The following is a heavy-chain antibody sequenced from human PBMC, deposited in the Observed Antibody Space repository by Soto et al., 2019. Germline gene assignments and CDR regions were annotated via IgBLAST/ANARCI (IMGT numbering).Heavy chain of an antibody. V-gene: IGHV4-31*03. J-gene: IGHJ6*02. D-gene: IGHD3-10*01. CDR2: IYYRGNT. CDR3: APGSDYYGMDL. CDR1: GGSISSDDYY. Sequence: SETLSLTCTVSGGSISSDDYYWNWIRQRPGKGLEWIGNIYYRGNTNYNPSLKSRIIMSMDMSENQFSLKLTSVTAADTAVYYCAPGSDYYGMDLWGQGTTVTVSS.